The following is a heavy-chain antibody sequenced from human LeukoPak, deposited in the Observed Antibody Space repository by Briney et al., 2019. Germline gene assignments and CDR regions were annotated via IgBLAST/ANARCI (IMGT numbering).Heavy chain of an antibody. Sequence: SETLSLTCTVSGGSISSYYWSWIRQPPGKGLEWIGYIYYSGSTNYNPSLKSRVTISADTSKNQFSLKLSSVTAADTAVYYCARSDCTNGVCYGAEYFQHWGQGTLVTVSS. V-gene: IGHV4-59*01. CDR1: GGSISSYY. D-gene: IGHD2-8*01. CDR3: ARSDCTNGVCYGAEYFQH. CDR2: IYYSGST. J-gene: IGHJ1*01.